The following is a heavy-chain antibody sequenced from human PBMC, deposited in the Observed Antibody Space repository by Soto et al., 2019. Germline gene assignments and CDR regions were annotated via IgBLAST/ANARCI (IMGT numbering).Heavy chain of an antibody. CDR3: ATALLRFLEWSNDY. V-gene: IGHV1-24*01. J-gene: IGHJ4*02. CDR1: GYTLTELS. Sequence: ASVKVSCKVSGYTLTELSMHWVRQAPGKGLEWMGGFDPEDGETIYAQKFQGRVTMTEDTSTDTAYMELSSLRSEDTAVYYCATALLRFLEWSNDYWGQGTLVTVSS. D-gene: IGHD3-3*01. CDR2: FDPEDGET.